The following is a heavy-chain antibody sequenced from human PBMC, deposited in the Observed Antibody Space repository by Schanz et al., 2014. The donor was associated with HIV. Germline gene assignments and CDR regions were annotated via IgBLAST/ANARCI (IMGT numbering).Heavy chain of an antibody. CDR1: GFSFSSYG. CDR2: IWYDGSNK. CDR3: ARVALAVDGADYGMDV. V-gene: IGHV3-33*01. D-gene: IGHD2-2*01. J-gene: IGHJ6*02. Sequence: QVQLVESGGGVVQPGRSPRLSCAASGFSFSSYGMHWVRQAPGKGLEGGAIIWYDGSNKYYSEYVKGRFTISRDKSKNTLYLEMNSLRVEDTAVYYCARVALAVDGADYGMDVWGQGIMVTVSS.